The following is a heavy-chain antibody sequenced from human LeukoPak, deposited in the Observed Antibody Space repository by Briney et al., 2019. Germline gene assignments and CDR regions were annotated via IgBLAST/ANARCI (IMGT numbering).Heavy chain of an antibody. CDR2: ISGTGTII. Sequence: GGSLRLSCAASGLTFSDYYMTWIRQAPGKGLEWVSSISGTGTIIYSADSVRGRFTVSRDNARNSLSPHMNSLRAEDTAVYYCAVQITMIVVVPYFDYWGQGTLVSVSS. V-gene: IGHV3-11*04. J-gene: IGHJ4*02. CDR1: GLTFSDYY. CDR3: AVQITMIVVVPYFDY. D-gene: IGHD3-22*01.